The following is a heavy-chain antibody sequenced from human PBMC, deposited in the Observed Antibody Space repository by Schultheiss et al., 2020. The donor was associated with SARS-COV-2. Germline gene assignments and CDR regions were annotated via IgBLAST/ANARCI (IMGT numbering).Heavy chain of an antibody. J-gene: IGHJ4*02. CDR3: ARGYSSSWGRKNYFDY. CDR2: IGTAGDT. V-gene: IGHV3-13*04. CDR1: GFTFSSYD. Sequence: GGSLRLSCAASGFTFSSYDMHWVRQATGKGLEWVSAIGTAGDTYYQGSVKGRFTISRDNSKNTLYLQMNSLRAEDTAVYYCARGYSSSWGRKNYFDYWGQGTLVTVSS. D-gene: IGHD6-13*01.